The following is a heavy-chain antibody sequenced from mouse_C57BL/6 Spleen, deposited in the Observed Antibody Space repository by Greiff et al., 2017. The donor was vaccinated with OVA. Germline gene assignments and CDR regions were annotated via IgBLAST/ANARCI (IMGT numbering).Heavy chain of an antibody. V-gene: IGHV5-9-1*02. D-gene: IGHD4-1*01. J-gene: IGHJ3*01. CDR3: TRETGLAWFAY. CDR2: ISSGGDYI. Sequence: EVMLVESGEGLVKPGGSLKLSCAASGFTFSSYAMSWVRQTPEKRLEWVAYISSGGDYIYYADTVKGRFTISRDNARNTLYLQMSSLKSEDTAMYYCTRETGLAWFAYWGQGTLVTVSA. CDR1: GFTFSSYA.